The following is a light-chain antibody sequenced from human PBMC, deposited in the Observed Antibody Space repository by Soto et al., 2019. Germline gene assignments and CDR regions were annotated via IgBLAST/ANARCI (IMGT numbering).Light chain of an antibody. CDR2: EVS. Sequence: QSALTQPPSASGSPGQSVTISCTGTSRDVGGYNYVSCYQQHPGKVPKLMIYEVSRRPSGVPDRFSGSKSGNTASLTVSGLQAEDEADYYCSSYAGSNTDYVFGTGTKVTVL. CDR1: SRDVGGYNY. CDR3: SSYAGSNTDYV. V-gene: IGLV2-8*01. J-gene: IGLJ1*01.